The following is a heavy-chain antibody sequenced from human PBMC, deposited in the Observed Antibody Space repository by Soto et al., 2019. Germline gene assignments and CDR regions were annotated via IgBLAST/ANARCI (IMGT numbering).Heavy chain of an antibody. CDR1: GGSFSGYY. J-gene: IGHJ4*02. Sequence: SETLSLTCAVYGGSFSGYYWSWIRQPPGRGLEWIGEINHSGSTNYNPSLKSRVTISVDTSKNQFSLKLSSVTAADTAVYYCARGRYCSSTSCYARYRSSSYFDYWGQGTLVTVS. CDR3: ARGRYCSSTSCYARYRSSSYFDY. D-gene: IGHD2-2*01. CDR2: INHSGST. V-gene: IGHV4-34*01.